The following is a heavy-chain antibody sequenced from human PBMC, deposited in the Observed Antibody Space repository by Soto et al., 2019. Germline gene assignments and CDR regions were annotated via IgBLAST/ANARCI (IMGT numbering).Heavy chain of an antibody. CDR2: VFYTGIT. J-gene: IGHJ4*02. D-gene: IGHD6-25*01. CDR1: GGSISSYY. V-gene: IGHV4-59*01. CDR3: AKLGAAAGTT. Sequence: QVHLQESGPGLVKPAETLSLTCSVSGGSISSYYWSWIRQPPGKGLEWIGYVFYTGITKYNPSFKSRANISGDTSRNQFSLNLMSVTAADTAVYYCAKLGAAAGTTWGQGIRVNVSS.